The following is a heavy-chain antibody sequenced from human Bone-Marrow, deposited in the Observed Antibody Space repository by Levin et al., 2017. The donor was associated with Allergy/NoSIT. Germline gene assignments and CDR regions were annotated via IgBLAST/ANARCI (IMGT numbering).Heavy chain of an antibody. CDR1: GGTFSSYA. Sequence: SVKVSCKASGGTFSSYAISWVRQAPGQGLEWMGGIIPIFGTANYAQKFQGRVTITADESTSTAYMELSSLRSEETAVYYCAILLYYYDSSGPDYWGQGTLVTVSS. V-gene: IGHV1-69*13. CDR2: IIPIFGTA. CDR3: AILLYYYDSSGPDY. J-gene: IGHJ4*02. D-gene: IGHD3-22*01.